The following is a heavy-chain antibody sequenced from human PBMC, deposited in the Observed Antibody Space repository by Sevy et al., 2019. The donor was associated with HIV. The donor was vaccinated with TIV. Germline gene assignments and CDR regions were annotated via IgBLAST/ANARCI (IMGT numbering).Heavy chain of an antibody. D-gene: IGHD3-22*01. V-gene: IGHV1-69*06. CDR3: ALFIGLAYDSSGYSFDP. CDR2: IIPIFGTA. CDR1: GGTFSSYA. J-gene: IGHJ5*02. Sequence: ASVKVSCKASGGTFSSYAISWVRQAPGQGLEWMGGIIPIFGTANYAQKFQGRVTITADKSTSTAYMELSCLRSEDTAGYYGALFIGLAYDSSGYSFDPLGQGTLVTVSS.